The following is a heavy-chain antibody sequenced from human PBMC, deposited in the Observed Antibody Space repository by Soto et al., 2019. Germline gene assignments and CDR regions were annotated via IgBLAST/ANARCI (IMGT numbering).Heavy chain of an antibody. Sequence: PSGTLSLPCTVSGGYIGSGDYYWSWIRQYPGNGVEWIEYIYNKGRTYYNPSLKSRVTITVDTSKNQFSLKLSSVTAADTVVYYCRRDKAGGLRERFDYWGQGTLVTVSS. CDR2: IYNKGRT. CDR3: RRDKAGGLRERFDY. J-gene: IGHJ4*02. V-gene: IGHV4-31*03. D-gene: IGHD4-17*01. CDR1: GGYIGSGDYY.